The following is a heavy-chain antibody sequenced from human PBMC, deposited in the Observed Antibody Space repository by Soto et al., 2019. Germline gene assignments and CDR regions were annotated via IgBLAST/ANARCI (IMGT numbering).Heavy chain of an antibody. CDR2: ISGNGDST. CDR1: GFTFSTYT. J-gene: IGHJ1*01. Sequence: QPGGSLRLSCAASGFTFSTYTMNWVRQAPGKGLEWVSGISGNGDSTYYADSVKGRFTISRDNSKNTLFLQMNSLRAEDTAVYYCAKDACPVSLRCAPAWGQGTLVTVS. V-gene: IGHV3-23*01. D-gene: IGHD3-10*01. CDR3: AKDACPVSLRCAPA.